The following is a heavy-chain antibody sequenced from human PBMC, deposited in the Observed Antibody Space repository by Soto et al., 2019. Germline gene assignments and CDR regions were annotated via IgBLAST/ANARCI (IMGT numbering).Heavy chain of an antibody. CDR1: GGSFSGYY. J-gene: IGHJ6*03. D-gene: IGHD2-2*01. CDR2: INHSGST. V-gene: IGHV4-34*01. CDR3: ARVGTYCSSTSCLSSIYYYYMDV. Sequence: SETLSLTCAVYGGSFSGYYWSWIRQPPGKGLEWIGEINHSGSTNYNPSLKSRVTISVDTSKNQFSLKLSSVTAADTAVYYCARVGTYCSSTSCLSSIYYYYMDVWGKGTTVTVSS.